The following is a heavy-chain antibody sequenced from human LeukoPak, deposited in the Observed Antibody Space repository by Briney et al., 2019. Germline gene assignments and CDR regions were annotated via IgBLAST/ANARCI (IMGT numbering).Heavy chain of an antibody. D-gene: IGHD1-26*01. Sequence: PGGSLRLSCAASGFTFSSYSMNWVRQAPGKGLEWVSSISSSSSYIYYADSVKGRFTISRDNAKNSLYLQMNSLRAEDTAVYYCARGGTVGATRDDAFDIWGQGTMVTVSS. CDR2: ISSSSSYI. J-gene: IGHJ3*02. CDR3: ARGGTVGATRDDAFDI. CDR1: GFTFSSYS. V-gene: IGHV3-21*01.